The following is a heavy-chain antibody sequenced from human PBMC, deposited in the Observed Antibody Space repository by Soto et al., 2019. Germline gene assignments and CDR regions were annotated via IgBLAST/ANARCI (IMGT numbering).Heavy chain of an antibody. V-gene: IGHV3-30*05. CDR1: GFTFSNYG. CDR2: ISDGGRNK. Sequence: QVQLVEPGGGVVQPGRSLRLSCTAAGFTFSNYGMHWVRQAPGKGLEWVAVISDGGRNKDYADSVRGRFTISIDNSKNTRYLQMNILTAQGTAMYYCARGSIVVISSDCLDPWGQGTLVTVSS. J-gene: IGHJ5*02. D-gene: IGHD3-22*01. CDR3: ARGSIVVISSDCLDP.